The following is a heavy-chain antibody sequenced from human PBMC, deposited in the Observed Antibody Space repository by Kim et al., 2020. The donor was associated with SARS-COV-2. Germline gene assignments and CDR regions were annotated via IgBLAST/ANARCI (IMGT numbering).Heavy chain of an antibody. CDR3: ARRDDSSGWRAYYFDY. Sequence: SLNGRVTISVNTAKNQFSLKLSSVTAADTAVYYCARRDDSSGWRAYYFDYWGQGTLVTVSS. D-gene: IGHD3-22*01. J-gene: IGHJ4*02. V-gene: IGHV4-39*01.